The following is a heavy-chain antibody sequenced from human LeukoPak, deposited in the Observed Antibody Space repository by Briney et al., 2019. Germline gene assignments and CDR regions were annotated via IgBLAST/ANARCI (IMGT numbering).Heavy chain of an antibody. CDR2: IYYSGST. Sequence: PSQTLSLTCTVSAGSISSGGYYWSWIRQHPGKGLEWIGYIYYSGSTYYNPSLKSRVTISVDTSKNQFSLKLSSVTAADTAVYYCARGNIAAASYGMDVWGQGTTVTVSS. V-gene: IGHV4-31*03. CDR3: ARGNIAAASYGMDV. J-gene: IGHJ6*02. CDR1: AGSISSGGYY. D-gene: IGHD6-13*01.